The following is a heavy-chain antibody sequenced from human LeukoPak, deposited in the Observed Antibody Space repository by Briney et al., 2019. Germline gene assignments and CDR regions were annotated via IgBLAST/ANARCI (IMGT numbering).Heavy chain of an antibody. CDR1: GYTFTGCY. J-gene: IGHJ4*02. CDR3: ARGDIVGTTDYRHFDY. V-gene: IGHV1-2*02. D-gene: IGHD1-26*01. CDR2: VNPNSGGT. Sequence: ASVKVSCKASGYTFTGCYMHWVRQAPGQGLEWMGWVNPNSGGTKYAQKFQGRVTMTRDTSISTAYMELSRLRSDDTAVYYCARGDIVGTTDYRHFDYRGQGTLVTVSS.